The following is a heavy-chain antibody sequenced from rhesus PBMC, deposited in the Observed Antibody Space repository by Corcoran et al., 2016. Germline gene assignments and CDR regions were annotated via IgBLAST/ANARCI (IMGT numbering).Heavy chain of an antibody. V-gene: IGHV4-122*02. Sequence: QLQLQESGPGLVKPSETLSLTCAVSGSSISSGYGWRWIRQPPGKGLEWIGYISDRGSTSYNPSLKSRVTLSVDTAKNQLSLKLSSVTAADTAGYYWASDPNDGWNVWVPGVLVTVSS. D-gene: IGHD1-14*01. CDR2: ISDRGST. CDR3: ASDPNDGWNV. J-gene: IGHJ5-1*01. CDR1: GSSISSGYG.